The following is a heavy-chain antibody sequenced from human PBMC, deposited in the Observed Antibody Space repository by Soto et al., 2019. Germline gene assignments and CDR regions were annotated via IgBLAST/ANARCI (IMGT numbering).Heavy chain of an antibody. J-gene: IGHJ4*02. CDR1: GGSISSYY. D-gene: IGHD6-19*01. CDR2: IYYSGST. Sequence: SETLSLTCTVSGGSISSYYWSWIRQPPGKGLEWIGYIYYSGSTNYNPSLKSRVTISVNTSKNQFSLKLTSVTAADTAVYYCARASSGWWYSDYWGQGTLVTVSS. V-gene: IGHV4-59*01. CDR3: ARASSGWWYSDY.